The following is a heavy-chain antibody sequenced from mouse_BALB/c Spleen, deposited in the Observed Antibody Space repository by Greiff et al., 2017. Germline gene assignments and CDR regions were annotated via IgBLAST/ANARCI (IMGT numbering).Heavy chain of an antibody. D-gene: IGHD2-3*01. Sequence: VQLQQSGAELAKPGASVKMSCKASGYTFTSYWMHWVKQRPGQGLEWIGYINPSTGYTEYNQKFKDKATLTADKSSSTAYMQLSSLTSEDSAVYYCARSYYDGYPYFDYWGQGTTLTVSS. CDR1: GYTFTSYW. J-gene: IGHJ2*01. CDR2: INPSTGYT. CDR3: ARSYYDGYPYFDY. V-gene: IGHV1-7*01.